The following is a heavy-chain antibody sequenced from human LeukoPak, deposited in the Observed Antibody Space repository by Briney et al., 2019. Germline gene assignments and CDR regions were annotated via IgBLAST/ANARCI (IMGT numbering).Heavy chain of an antibody. CDR2: INQSGKT. V-gene: IGHV4-39*01. Sequence: PSETLSLICTVSGGSISSSGYYWDWIRQPPGKGLEWIGSINQSGKTYYEPSLKSRVTISVDTSKTQLSLELRTVTAADTAVYYCARKKLVARGYFDYWGQGALVTVSS. CDR3: ARKKLVARGYFDY. J-gene: IGHJ4*02. D-gene: IGHD1-1*01. CDR1: GGSISSSGYY.